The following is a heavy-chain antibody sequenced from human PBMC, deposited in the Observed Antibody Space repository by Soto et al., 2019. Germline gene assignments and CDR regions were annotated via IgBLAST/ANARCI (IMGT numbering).Heavy chain of an antibody. V-gene: IGHV3-30*03. CDR1: GFPFSSYG. CDR3: AGGQYHFDY. J-gene: IGHJ4*02. CDR2: ISYDGSNK. D-gene: IGHD2-2*01. Sequence: QVQLVESGGGVVQPGRSLRLSCAASGFPFSSYGMHWVRQAPGKGLEWVAHISYDGSNKHYTDSVKGRFTISRDNSKNMLYLQMSSLRAEDTAVYYCAGGQYHFDYCGQGTRVSVSS.